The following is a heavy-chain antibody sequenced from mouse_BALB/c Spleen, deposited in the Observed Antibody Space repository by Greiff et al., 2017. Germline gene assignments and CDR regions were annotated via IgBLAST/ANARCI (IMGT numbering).Heavy chain of an antibody. D-gene: IGHD1-1*01. Sequence: VKVVESGPGLVAPSQSLSITCTVSGFSLTGYGVNWVRQPPGKGLEWLGMIWGDGSTDYNSALKSRLSISKDNSKSQVFLKMNSLQTDDTARYYCARDPYYYGSSPHWYFDVWGAGTTVTVSA. J-gene: IGHJ1*01. V-gene: IGHV2-6-7*01. CDR3: ARDPYYYGSSPHWYFDV. CDR2: IWGDGST. CDR1: GFSLTGYG.